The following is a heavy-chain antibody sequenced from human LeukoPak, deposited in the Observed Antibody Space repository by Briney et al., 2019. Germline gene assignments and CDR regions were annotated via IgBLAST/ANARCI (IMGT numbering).Heavy chain of an antibody. CDR1: GYTFTSDG. J-gene: IGHJ6*02. CDR3: ARTPGMVVVKTFYCMDV. Sequence: ASVKVSCTTSGYTFTSDGISWVRQAPGQGLEWMGWIGTYKGNTNYAQMFQGRVTMTTDTSTSTAYMELKSLRSDDTAVYYCARTPGMVVVKTFYCMDVWGQGTTVTVSS. V-gene: IGHV1-18*01. D-gene: IGHD3-22*01. CDR2: IGTYKGNT.